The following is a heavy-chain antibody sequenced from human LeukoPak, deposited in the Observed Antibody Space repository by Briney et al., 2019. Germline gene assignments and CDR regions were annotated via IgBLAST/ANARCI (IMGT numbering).Heavy chain of an antibody. CDR2: ISGTSYSI. CDR1: GFTFSSYS. Sequence: PGGSLRLSCVATGFTFSSYSMNWFRQAPGKGLEWVSYISGTSYSIYYADSVKGRFTISRDNAKNSLYLQMNSLRDEDTAVYFSARDDDMFTDYTHGDYWGQGTLVTVSS. V-gene: IGHV3-48*02. CDR3: ARDDDMFTDYTHGDY. D-gene: IGHD3-9*01. J-gene: IGHJ4*02.